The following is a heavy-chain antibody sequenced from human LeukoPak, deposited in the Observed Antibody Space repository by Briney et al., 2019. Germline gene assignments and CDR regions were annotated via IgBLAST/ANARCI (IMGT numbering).Heavy chain of an antibody. D-gene: IGHD3-22*01. J-gene: IGHJ4*02. CDR1: GFTFSDYS. Sequence: PGGSLRLSCAASGFTFSDYSMHGVRQAPGKGLDWVAVISYDGSNKYYADSVRRRFTISRDNSKNTLYMKMNSLRPEDTAVYYCARESYCYDSSGYQRSLPGDFWGQGTLVTVSS. CDR3: ARESYCYDSSGYQRSLPGDF. V-gene: IGHV3-30*03. CDR2: ISYDGSNK.